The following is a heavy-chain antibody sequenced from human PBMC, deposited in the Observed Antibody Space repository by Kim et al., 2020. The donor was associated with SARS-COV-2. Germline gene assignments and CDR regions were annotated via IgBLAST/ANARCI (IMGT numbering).Heavy chain of an antibody. J-gene: IGHJ5*02. CDR1: GGSISSGGYY. CDR3: ARTPGGAGSIEVVWFDP. V-gene: IGHV4-31*03. D-gene: IGHD2-15*01. CDR2: IYYSGST. Sequence: SETLSLTCTVSGGSISSGGYYWSWIRQHPGKGLEWIGYIYYSGSTYYNPSLKSRVTISVDTSKNQFSLKLSSVTAADTAVYYCARTPGGAGSIEVVWFDPWGQGTLVTVSS.